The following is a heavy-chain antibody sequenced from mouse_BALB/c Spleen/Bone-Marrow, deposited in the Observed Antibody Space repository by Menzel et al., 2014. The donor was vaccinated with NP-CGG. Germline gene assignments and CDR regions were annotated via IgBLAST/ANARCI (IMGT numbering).Heavy chain of an antibody. Sequence: EVKLEESGGGLVQPGGSLKLSCAASGFDFSRYWMSWVRQAPGKGLEWIGEINPDSSTINYTPSLKDKFIISRDNAKNTLYLQMSKVRSEDTALYYCARNGYYGYSDYWGQGTTLKVSS. J-gene: IGHJ2*01. CDR2: INPDSSTI. D-gene: IGHD2-1*01. CDR3: ARNGYYGYSDY. CDR1: GFDFSRYW. V-gene: IGHV4-1*02.